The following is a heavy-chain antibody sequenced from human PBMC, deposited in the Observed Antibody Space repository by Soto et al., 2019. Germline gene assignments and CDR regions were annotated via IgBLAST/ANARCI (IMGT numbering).Heavy chain of an antibody. CDR3: ARVGSGYDTIDY. CDR2: TRNKANSYTT. J-gene: IGHJ4*02. CDR1: GFTFSDHY. D-gene: IGHD5-12*01. V-gene: IGHV3-72*01. Sequence: GGSLRLSCAASGFTFSDHYMDWVRQAPGKGLEWVGRTRNKANSYTTEYAASVKGRFTISRDDSKNSLYLQMNSLKTEDTAVYYCARVGSGYDTIDYWGQGTLVTVSS.